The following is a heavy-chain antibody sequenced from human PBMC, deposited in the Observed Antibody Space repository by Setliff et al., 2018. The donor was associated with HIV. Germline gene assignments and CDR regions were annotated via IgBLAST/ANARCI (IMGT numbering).Heavy chain of an antibody. CDR3: ARSSGSGSYYNLGY. D-gene: IGHD3-10*01. Sequence: GESLKISCKGSGSTFANYWIGWVRQMPGKGLEWMGIIYLGDSDTRYSPSFQGQVTISADTSISTAYLQWSSLKASDTAMYYCARSSGSGSYYNLGYWGQGTLVTVSS. CDR2: IYLGDSDT. J-gene: IGHJ4*02. CDR1: GSTFANYW. V-gene: IGHV5-51*01.